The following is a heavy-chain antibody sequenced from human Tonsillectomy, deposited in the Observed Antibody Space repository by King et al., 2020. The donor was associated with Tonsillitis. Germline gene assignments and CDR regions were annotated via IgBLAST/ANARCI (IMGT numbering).Heavy chain of an antibody. D-gene: IGHD2-2*01. J-gene: IGHJ6*03. CDR3: NTDLVVPAAMEHYYYYMDV. CDR1: GFTFSNAW. CDR2: IKSKTDGGTT. Sequence: VQLVESGGGLVKPGGSLRLSCAASGFTFSNAWMSWVRQAPGKGLEWVGRIKSKTDGGTTDYAAPVKGRFTISRDDSKNTLYLQMNSLKTEDTAVYYCNTDLVVPAAMEHYYYYMDVWGKGTTVTVSS. V-gene: IGHV3-15*01.